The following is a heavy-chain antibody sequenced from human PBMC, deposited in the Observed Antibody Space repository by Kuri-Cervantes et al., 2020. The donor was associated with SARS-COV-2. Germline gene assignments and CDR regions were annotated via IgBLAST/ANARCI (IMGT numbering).Heavy chain of an antibody. Sequence: SETLSLTCAVYGGSFSGYYWSWIRQPAGKGLEWIGRIYTSGSTNYNPSLTSRVTISVDTSKNQFSLKLSSVTAADTAVYYCARDTSSARYCSGGSCYGVDVWGQGTTVTVSS. V-gene: IGHV4-4*07. CDR3: ARDTSSARYCSGGSCYGVDV. D-gene: IGHD2-15*01. J-gene: IGHJ6*02. CDR1: GGSFSGYY. CDR2: IYTSGST.